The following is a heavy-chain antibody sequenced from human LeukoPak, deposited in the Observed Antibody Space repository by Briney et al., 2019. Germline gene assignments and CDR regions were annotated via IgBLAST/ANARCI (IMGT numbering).Heavy chain of an antibody. Sequence: ASVKVSCKASGYTFTSYDINWVRQATGQGLEWMGWMNPNSGNTGYAQKFQGRVTMTRNTSISTAYMELSSLRSEDTAVYYCARADQLRDYFDYWGQGTLVTVPS. CDR1: GYTFTSYD. D-gene: IGHD2-2*01. V-gene: IGHV1-8*01. J-gene: IGHJ4*02. CDR2: MNPNSGNT. CDR3: ARADQLRDYFDY.